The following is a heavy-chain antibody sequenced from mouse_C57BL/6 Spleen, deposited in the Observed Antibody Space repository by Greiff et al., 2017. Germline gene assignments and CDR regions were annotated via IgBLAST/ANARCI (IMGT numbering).Heavy chain of an antibody. V-gene: IGHV1-4*01. J-gene: IGHJ2*01. Sequence: QVQLKQSGAELARPGASVKMSCKASGYTFTSYTMHWVKQRPGQGLEWIGYINPSSGYTKYNQKFKDKATLTADKSSSTAYMQLSSLTSEDSAVYYCALDSSGYYFDYWGQGTTLTVSS. CDR2: INPSSGYT. D-gene: IGHD3-2*02. CDR3: ALDSSGYYFDY. CDR1: GYTFTSYT.